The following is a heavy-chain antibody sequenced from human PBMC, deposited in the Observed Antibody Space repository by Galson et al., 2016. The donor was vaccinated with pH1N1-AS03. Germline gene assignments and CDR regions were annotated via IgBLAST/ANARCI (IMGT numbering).Heavy chain of an antibody. J-gene: IGHJ3*02. Sequence: SLRLSCAASAFTVSSNFMTWVRQAPGKGLEWVSVIYSGGSTFYADSVKGRFTISRDNSKNTLYLQMNSLRAEDTAVYYCARVTVISSISRAFDIWGQGTMVTVSS. D-gene: IGHD4-23*01. CDR2: IYSGGST. V-gene: IGHV3-53*05. CDR1: AFTVSSNF. CDR3: ARVTVISSISRAFDI.